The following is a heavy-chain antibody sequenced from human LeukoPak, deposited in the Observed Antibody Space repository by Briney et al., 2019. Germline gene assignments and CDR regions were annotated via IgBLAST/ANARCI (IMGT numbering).Heavy chain of an antibody. Sequence: SETLSLTCTVSGGSISSYYWSWIRQPPGKGLEWIGYIYYSGSTNYNPSLKSRVTISVDTSKNQFSLKLSSVTAADTAVYYCASRGIAAAGTDAFDIWGQGTMVTVSS. CDR1: GGSISSYY. V-gene: IGHV4-59*08. J-gene: IGHJ3*02. CDR3: ASRGIAAAGTDAFDI. CDR2: IYYSGST. D-gene: IGHD6-13*01.